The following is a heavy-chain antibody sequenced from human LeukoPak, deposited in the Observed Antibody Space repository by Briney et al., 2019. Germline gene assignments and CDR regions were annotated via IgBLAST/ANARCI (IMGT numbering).Heavy chain of an antibody. Sequence: GGSLRLSCTASGFTFSSYWMSWVRQAPGKGLEWVSAISGSGGSTYYADSVKGRFTISRDNSKNTLYLQMNSLRAEDTAVYYCAKDCSSTSCDLWGQGTLVTVSS. CDR3: AKDCSSTSCDL. CDR1: GFTFSSYW. D-gene: IGHD2-2*01. CDR2: ISGSGGST. J-gene: IGHJ4*02. V-gene: IGHV3-23*01.